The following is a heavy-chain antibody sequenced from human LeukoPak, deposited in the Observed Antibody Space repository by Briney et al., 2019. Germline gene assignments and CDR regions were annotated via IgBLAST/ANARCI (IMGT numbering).Heavy chain of an antibody. CDR1: GGSFTFTSHA. D-gene: IGHD3-22*01. J-gene: IGHJ3*02. CDR3: AGFFYDKSGDAFDI. CDR2: LIPINGSA. Sequence: SVKVSCKASGGSFTFTSHAISWVRQAPGQGLEWMGGLIPINGSANYAQKFQGRVTITTDKSTRTAYMELSSLRPEDSAVYYCAGFFYDKSGDAFDIWGQGTKVTVSS. V-gene: IGHV1-69*05.